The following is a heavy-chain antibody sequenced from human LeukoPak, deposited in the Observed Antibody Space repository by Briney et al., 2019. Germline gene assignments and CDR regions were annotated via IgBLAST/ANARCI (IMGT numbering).Heavy chain of an antibody. J-gene: IGHJ4*02. CDR3: AKGAWDY. V-gene: IGHV3-30*18. Sequence: GGSLRLSCAASGFTFSSYGMHWVRQAPGKGLEWVAVISYDGSNKYYADSVKGRFTISRDNSKNTLYLQMSSLRAEDTAVYYCAKGAWDYWGQGTLVTVSS. CDR1: GFTFSSYG. CDR2: ISYDGSNK.